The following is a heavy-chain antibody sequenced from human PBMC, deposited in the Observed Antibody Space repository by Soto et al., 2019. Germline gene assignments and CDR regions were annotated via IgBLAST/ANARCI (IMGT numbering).Heavy chain of an antibody. CDR3: ATAEVDY. CDR1: GFTFGNYW. V-gene: IGHV3-74*01. Sequence: GGSLRLSCAASGFTFGNYWMHWVRQAPGKGLEWVSRMNSDGITTNYADSVKGRFTVSRDNARNTLHLQMNSLRAEDTAVYYCATAEVDYWGPGTLVTVSS. CDR2: MNSDGITT. J-gene: IGHJ4*02.